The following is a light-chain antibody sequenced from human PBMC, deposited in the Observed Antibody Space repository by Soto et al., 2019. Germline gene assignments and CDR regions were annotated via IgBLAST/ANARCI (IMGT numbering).Light chain of an antibody. CDR1: QSVSNN. J-gene: IGKJ1*01. CDR3: QQYNDWPRT. V-gene: IGKV3-15*01. Sequence: EIVMTQSPATLSVSPGERATLSCRASQSVSNNLAWFQQRPGQGPRLLIYGASTRATGIPARFSGSGSGTDFTLTISSLQSEDFAVHYCQQYNDWPRTFGQGTKVDIK. CDR2: GAS.